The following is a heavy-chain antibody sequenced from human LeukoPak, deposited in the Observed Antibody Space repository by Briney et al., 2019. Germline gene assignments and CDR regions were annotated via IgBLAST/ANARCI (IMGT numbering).Heavy chain of an antibody. J-gene: IGHJ3*02. V-gene: IGHV4-34*01. CDR1: GGSFSGYY. CDR2: INHSGST. CDR3: ARERDSSGYYGTFDI. D-gene: IGHD3-22*01. Sequence: SETLSLTCAVYGGSFSGYYWSWIRQPPGKGLEWIGEINHSGSTNYNPSLKSRVTISVDTSKNQFSLKLSSVTAADTAVYYCARERDSSGYYGTFDIWGQGTMVTVSS.